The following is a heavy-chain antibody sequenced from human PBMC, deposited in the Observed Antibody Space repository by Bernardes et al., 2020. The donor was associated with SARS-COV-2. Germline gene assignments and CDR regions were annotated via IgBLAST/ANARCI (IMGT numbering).Heavy chain of an antibody. D-gene: IGHD6-13*01. CDR1: GFAFSSHR. J-gene: IGHJ4*02. CDR2: IRQDGSQK. V-gene: IGHV3-7*01. Sequence: GGSLRLSCAASGFAFSSHRMSWVRQAPGKGLEYVADIRQDGSQKYDADSVKGRFTISRDNAKNSLYLQMDSLRAEDTAVYYCARWTIPAAGAVDYWGQGTLVAVSS. CDR3: ARWTIPAAGAVDY.